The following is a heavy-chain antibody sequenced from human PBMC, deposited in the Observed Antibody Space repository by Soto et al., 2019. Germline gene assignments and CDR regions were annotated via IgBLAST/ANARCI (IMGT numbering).Heavy chain of an antibody. D-gene: IGHD2-8*02. CDR1: GCSISSGTYY. CDR3: ARHADRGVSYTRAFDI. V-gene: IGHV4-39*01. CDR2: IFYDGST. J-gene: IGHJ3*02. Sequence: PSETLSLTCSVSGCSISSGTYYWGWLRQPPGRGLEWIGSIFYDGSTYYNPSFKRRVTIVADAYKNQFSVIVSSVTATDTAVYYCARHADRGVSYTRAFDIWGQGTMVTVSS.